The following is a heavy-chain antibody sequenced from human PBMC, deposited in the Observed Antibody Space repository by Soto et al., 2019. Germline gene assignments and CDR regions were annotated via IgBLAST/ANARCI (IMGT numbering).Heavy chain of an antibody. CDR1: GFTFDDYA. CDR3: AKERGMTSQAFDY. D-gene: IGHD2-2*01. Sequence: PGGSLRLSCAASGFTFDDYAMHWVRQAPGKGLEWVSGISWNSGSIGYADSVKGRFTISRDNAKNSLYLQMNSLRAEDTALYYCAKERGMTSQAFDYWDQGSL. V-gene: IGHV3-9*01. CDR2: ISWNSGSI. J-gene: IGHJ4*02.